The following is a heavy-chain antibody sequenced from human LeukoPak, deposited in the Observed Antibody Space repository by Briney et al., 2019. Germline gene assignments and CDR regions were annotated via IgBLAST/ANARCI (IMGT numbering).Heavy chain of an antibody. V-gene: IGHV4-59*08. CDR1: GDSITSHY. CDR3: ARWGGGINAFDI. CDR2: THYSGSN. Sequence: KPSETLSLTCSVPGDSITSHYWNWIRQPPGKGLEWIGFTHYSGSNSYTPSLRSRVSTSVDTSRNQFSLHLSSVTAADTAVYYCARWGGGINAFDIWGQGTMVTVSS. J-gene: IGHJ3*02. D-gene: IGHD3-10*01.